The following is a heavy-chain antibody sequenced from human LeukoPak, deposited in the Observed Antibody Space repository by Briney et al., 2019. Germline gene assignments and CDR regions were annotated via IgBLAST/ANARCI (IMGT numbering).Heavy chain of an antibody. J-gene: IGHJ5*02. CDR3: AKDAGQWQNWNWFAP. CDR1: GFTFNEYG. CDR2: ISHDGSKT. Sequence: GRSLTLSCAVSGFTFNEYGMHWVRQAPGKGLEWVAAISHDGSKTYSGDSVKGRFTISRDNSNNTLFLEMNSLRPEDTAMYYCAKDAGQWQNWNWFAPWGQGTLVIVSS. V-gene: IGHV3-30*18. D-gene: IGHD6-19*01.